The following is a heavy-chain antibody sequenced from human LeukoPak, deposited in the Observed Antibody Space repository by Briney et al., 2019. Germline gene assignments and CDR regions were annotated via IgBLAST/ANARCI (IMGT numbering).Heavy chain of an antibody. D-gene: IGHD3-3*01. CDR3: ARAHYDFWSGTSSYYFGY. V-gene: IGHV1-18*01. J-gene: IGHJ4*02. CDR2: ISAYSGNT. CDR1: GYTFTSYG. Sequence: ASVKVSCKASGYTFTSYGISWVRQAPGQGLEWMGWISAYSGNTNYAQKLQGRVTMTTDTSTSTAYMELRSLRSDDTAVYYCARAHYDFWSGTSSYYFGYWGQGTLVTVSS.